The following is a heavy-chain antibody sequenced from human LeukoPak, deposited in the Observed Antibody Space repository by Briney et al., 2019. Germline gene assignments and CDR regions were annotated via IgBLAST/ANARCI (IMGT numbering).Heavy chain of an antibody. Sequence: PSETLSLTCTVSGGSISSYYWSWIRQPAGKGLEWIGRIYTSGSTNYNPSLKSRVTISVDTSKNQFSLKLSSVTAADTAVYYCARTDSSGYYFPFDYWGQGTLVTVSS. D-gene: IGHD3-22*01. J-gene: IGHJ4*02. CDR3: ARTDSSGYYFPFDY. V-gene: IGHV4-4*07. CDR1: GGSISSYY. CDR2: IYTSGST.